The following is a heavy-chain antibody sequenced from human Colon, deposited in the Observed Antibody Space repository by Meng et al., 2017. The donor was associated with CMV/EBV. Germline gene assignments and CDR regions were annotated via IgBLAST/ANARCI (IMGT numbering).Heavy chain of an antibody. V-gene: IGHV1-8*01. J-gene: IGHJ4*02. CDR1: VYSFTMHD. Sequence: SCTSSVYSFTMHDIGLVRRASGPGLEWTGWMPPDCGHTASAQKSPRRIPMTRETSVSTAYLEITSLRSDDTAVYYCVRGRVLGGGWGQGTLVTVSS. D-gene: IGHD3-16*01. CDR2: MPPDCGHT. CDR3: VRGRVLGGG.